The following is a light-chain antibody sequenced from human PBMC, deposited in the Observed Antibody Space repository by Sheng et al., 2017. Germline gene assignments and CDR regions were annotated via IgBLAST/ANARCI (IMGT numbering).Light chain of an antibody. J-gene: IGKJ2*01. CDR2: GAS. CDR1: QSVSSN. CDR3: QQYNNWPYT. Sequence: EIVMTQSPATLSVSPGERATLSCRASQSVSSNLAWYQQKPGQAPXLLIYGASTRATGIPARFSGSGSGTEFTLTISSLQSEDFAVYYCQQYNNWPYTFGRGTKLEIK. V-gene: IGKV3-15*01.